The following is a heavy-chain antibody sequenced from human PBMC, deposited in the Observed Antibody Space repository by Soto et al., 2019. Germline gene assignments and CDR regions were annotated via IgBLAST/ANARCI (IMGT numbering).Heavy chain of an antibody. CDR3: GKDGPGSGWLSDY. J-gene: IGHJ4*02. D-gene: IGHD3-22*01. CDR1: GFTFSIYA. CDR2: ITGNGGT. V-gene: IGHV3-23*01. Sequence: GGSLRLSCAASGFTFSIYAMSWVRQAPGKGLEWVSTITGNGGTSYADFVRGRFTISIDNSKNTLYLQMKSLRAEDTAVYYCGKDGPGSGWLSDYWGPGALVTV.